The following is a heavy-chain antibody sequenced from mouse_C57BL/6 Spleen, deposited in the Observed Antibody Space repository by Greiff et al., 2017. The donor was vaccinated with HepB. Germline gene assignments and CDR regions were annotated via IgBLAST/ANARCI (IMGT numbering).Heavy chain of an antibody. J-gene: IGHJ1*03. D-gene: IGHD1-1*01. CDR2: INPGSGGT. CDR3: ARSGHYGSSSWYFDV. CDR1: GYAFTNYL. Sequence: QVQLVESGAELVRPGTSVKVSCKASGYAFTNYLIEWVKQRPGQGLEWIGVINPGSGGTNYNEKFKGKATLTADKSSSTAYMQLSSLTSEDSAVYFCARSGHYGSSSWYFDVWGTGTTVTVSS. V-gene: IGHV1-54*01.